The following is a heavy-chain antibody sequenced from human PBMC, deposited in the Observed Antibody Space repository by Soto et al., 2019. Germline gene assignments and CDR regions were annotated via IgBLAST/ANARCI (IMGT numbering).Heavy chain of an antibody. J-gene: IGHJ3*02. CDR1: GGSFSCYY. V-gene: IGHV4-34*01. D-gene: IGHD6-19*01. CDR2: INHSGST. Sequence: PSETLSLTFAVYGGSFSCYYWSWIRQPPGKGLEWIGEINHSGSTNYNPSLKSRVTISVDTSKNQFSLKLSSVTAADTAVYYCARGDHGSGWYPYDAFDIWGQGTMVTVSS. CDR3: ARGDHGSGWYPYDAFDI.